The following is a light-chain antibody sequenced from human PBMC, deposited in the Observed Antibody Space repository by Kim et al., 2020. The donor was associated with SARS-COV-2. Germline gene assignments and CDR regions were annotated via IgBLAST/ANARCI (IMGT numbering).Light chain of an antibody. CDR2: DVN. J-gene: IGLJ1*01. CDR3: SSYTRTSPNYV. CDR1: SSGVVVFNH. V-gene: IGLV2-14*04. Sequence: SFSVTCAGASSGVVVFNHVSLFHQHPGKAPKLILYDVNKRPSGVSNLFSGSKSGNTASLTISGLQAEDEADYYCSSYTRTSPNYVFGTGTKVTVL.